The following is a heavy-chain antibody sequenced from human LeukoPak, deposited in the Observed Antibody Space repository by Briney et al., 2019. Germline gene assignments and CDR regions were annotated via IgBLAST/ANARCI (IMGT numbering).Heavy chain of an antibody. CDR2: INHSGST. CDR1: GGSISSGGYY. V-gene: IGHV4-39*07. Sequence: PSETLSLTCTVSGGSISSGGYYWSWIRQPPGKGLEWIGEINHSGSTNYNPSLKSRVTISVDTSKNQFSLKLSSVTAADTAVYYCARDLQWHDAFDIWGQGTMVTVSS. D-gene: IGHD6-19*01. CDR3: ARDLQWHDAFDI. J-gene: IGHJ3*02.